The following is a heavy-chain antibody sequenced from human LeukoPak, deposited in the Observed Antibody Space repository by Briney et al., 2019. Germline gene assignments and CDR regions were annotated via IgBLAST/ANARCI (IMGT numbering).Heavy chain of an antibody. D-gene: IGHD4-11*01. Sequence: PGGSLRLSCAASGFTFSSYSMNWVRQAPGKGLEWVSSISSSSSYIYYADSVKGRFTISRDNAKNSLYLQMNSLRAEDTAVYFCARTAYSNYDFDYWGQGILVTVSS. J-gene: IGHJ4*02. CDR3: ARTAYSNYDFDY. V-gene: IGHV3-21*01. CDR1: GFTFSSYS. CDR2: ISSSSSYI.